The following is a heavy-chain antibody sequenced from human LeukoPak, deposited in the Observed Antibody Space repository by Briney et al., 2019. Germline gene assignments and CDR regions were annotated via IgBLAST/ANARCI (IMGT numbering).Heavy chain of an antibody. CDR1: GGSFDSKY. Sequence: SETLSLTCSVSGGSFDSKYWSWIRQPPGKGLEWIGYIYTSGSTNFNPSLRSRVAMSIDTSKNQFSLKVYSVTAADTAVYYCASGLVDYYMDVWGKGTTVTVSS. J-gene: IGHJ6*03. D-gene: IGHD3-16*01. V-gene: IGHV4-4*09. CDR2: IYTSGST. CDR3: ASGLVDYYMDV.